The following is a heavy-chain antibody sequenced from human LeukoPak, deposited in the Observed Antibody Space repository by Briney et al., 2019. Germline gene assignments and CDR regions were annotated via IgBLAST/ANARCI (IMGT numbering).Heavy chain of an antibody. CDR3: ATKNRRWGGNDAFDI. CDR1: GYTFTSYY. Sequence: ASVKVSCKASGYTFTSYYMHWVRQAPGQGLEWMGIINPSGGSTSYAQKFQGRVTMTRDMSTSTVYMELSSLRSEDTAVYYCATKNRRWGGNDAFDIWGQGTMVTVSS. CDR2: INPSGGST. V-gene: IGHV1-46*01. J-gene: IGHJ3*02. D-gene: IGHD3-16*01.